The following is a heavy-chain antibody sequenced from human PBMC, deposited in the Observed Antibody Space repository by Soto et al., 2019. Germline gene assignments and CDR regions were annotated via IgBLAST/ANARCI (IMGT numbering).Heavy chain of an antibody. CDR2: IYYSGST. CDR3: ARASRKHCLGRDINWFDP. Sequence: QVQLQESGPGLVKPSETLSLTCTVSGGSISSYYWSWIRQPPGKGLEWIGYIYYSGSTNYNPSLKSRVTISVDKSKNQFSLKLSSVTAADTAVYYCARASRKHCLGRDINWFDPWGQGTLVTVSS. V-gene: IGHV4-59*08. J-gene: IGHJ5*02. D-gene: IGHD2-21*01. CDR1: GGSISSYY.